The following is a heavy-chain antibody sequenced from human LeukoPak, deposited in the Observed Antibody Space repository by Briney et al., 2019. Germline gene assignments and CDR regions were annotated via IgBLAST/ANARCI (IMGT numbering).Heavy chain of an antibody. D-gene: IGHD3-22*01. J-gene: IGHJ4*02. Sequence: PGGSLRLSCAASGFTFSDYYMSWIRQAPGKGLEWVSYISSSGSTIYYADSVKGRFTISRDNAKNSLYLQMNSLRAEDTAVYYCASIDYYDSSGYYAGTWGQGTLVTVSS. CDR2: ISSSGSTI. CDR1: GFTFSDYY. CDR3: ASIDYYDSSGYYAGT. V-gene: IGHV3-11*04.